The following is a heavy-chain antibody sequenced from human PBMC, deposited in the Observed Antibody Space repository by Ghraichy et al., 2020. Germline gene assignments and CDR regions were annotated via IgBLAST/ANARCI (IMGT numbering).Heavy chain of an antibody. CDR1: GGSISSSSYY. V-gene: IGHV4-39*01. CDR3: ARQYDFWSGYYKVSGGVAFDY. CDR2: IYYSGST. D-gene: IGHD3-3*01. J-gene: IGHJ4*02. Sequence: SETLSLTCTVSGGSISSSSYYWGWIRQPPGKGLEWIGSIYYSGSTYYNPSLKSRVTISVDTSKNQFSLKLSSVTAADTAVYYCARQYDFWSGYYKVSGGVAFDYWGQGTLVTVSS.